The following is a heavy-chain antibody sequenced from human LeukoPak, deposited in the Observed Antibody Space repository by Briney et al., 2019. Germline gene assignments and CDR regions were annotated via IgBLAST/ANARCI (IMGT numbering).Heavy chain of an antibody. CDR3: ARGLRVRGSYGVDY. D-gene: IGHD3-10*01. CDR1: GGTFSSYG. V-gene: IGHV1-8*02. J-gene: IGHJ4*02. CDR2: MNPNSGNT. Sequence: ASVKVSCKTSGGTFSSYGISWVRQATGQGLEWMGWMNPNSGNTGYAQKFQGRVTMTRNTSISTAYMELSSLRSEDTAVYYCARGLRVRGSYGVDYWGQGTLVTVSS.